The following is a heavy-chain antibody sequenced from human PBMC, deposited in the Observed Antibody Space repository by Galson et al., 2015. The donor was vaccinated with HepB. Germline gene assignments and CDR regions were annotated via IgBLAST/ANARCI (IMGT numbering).Heavy chain of an antibody. J-gene: IGHJ4*02. D-gene: IGHD2-21*02. Sequence: ETLSLTCAVSGGSISSSNWWSWVRQPPGKGLEWIGEIYHSGSTNYNPSLKSRVTISVDTSKNQFSLKLSSVTAADTAVYYCARNKAYCGGDCYNYFDYWGQGTLVTASS. CDR1: GGSISSSNW. V-gene: IGHV4-4*02. CDR2: IYHSGST. CDR3: ARNKAYCGGDCYNYFDY.